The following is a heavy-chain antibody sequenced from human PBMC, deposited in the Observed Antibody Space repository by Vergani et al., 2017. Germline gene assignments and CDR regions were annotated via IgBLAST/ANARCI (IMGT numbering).Heavy chain of an antibody. CDR3: TTASGLTCPRGRCSTLPAH. D-gene: IGHD1-26*01. CDR2: LKSVSDGETA. CDR1: GINFKNAW. J-gene: IGHJ4*02. Sequence: EVLLVESGGGPVKPGGSLRLSCVVSGINFKNAWMEWARHVPGKGLQWVVRLKSVSDGETADYAAPVIGRFFISRDDSRNTLYLEMSSVKSEDTGVYYFTTASGLTCPRGRCSTLPAHWGQGTLVTVSP. V-gene: IGHV3-15*07.